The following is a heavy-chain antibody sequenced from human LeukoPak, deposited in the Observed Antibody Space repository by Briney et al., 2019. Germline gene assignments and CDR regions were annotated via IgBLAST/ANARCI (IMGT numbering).Heavy chain of an antibody. D-gene: IGHD3-22*01. CDR1: GFTFSSSA. CDR3: AKEKALVVITYFDY. CDR2: ISNNGGYT. Sequence: GGSLRLSCAASGFTFSSSAMSWVRQAPGKGLEWVSAISNNGGYTYYADSVQGRFTISRDNSKNTLYLQVNSLRAEDTAVYYCAKEKALVVITYFDYWGQGTLVTVSS. J-gene: IGHJ4*02. V-gene: IGHV3-23*01.